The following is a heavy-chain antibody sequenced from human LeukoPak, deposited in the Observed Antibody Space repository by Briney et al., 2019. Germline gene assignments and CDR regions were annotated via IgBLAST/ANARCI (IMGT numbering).Heavy chain of an antibody. CDR1: GFTFSSYV. V-gene: IGHV3-30*04. Sequence: PGGSLRLSCAASGFTFSSYVMHWVRQAPGKGLEWVAIISYDGSNEYYADSVKGRFTISGDNSKNTLYLQMNSLRAADTAVYYCARVAEFTHTVTRSRNWFDPWGQGTLVTVSS. CDR3: ARVAEFTHTVTRSRNWFDP. CDR2: ISYDGSNE. J-gene: IGHJ5*02. D-gene: IGHD4-17*01.